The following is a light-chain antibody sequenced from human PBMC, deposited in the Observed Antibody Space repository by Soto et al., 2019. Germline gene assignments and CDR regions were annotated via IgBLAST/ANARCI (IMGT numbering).Light chain of an antibody. J-gene: IGKJ5*01. V-gene: IGKV3-15*01. CDR3: QQYNNWPPIT. CDR2: YAS. Sequence: EIMMTQSPATLSVSPGERASLSCRASQSVSNNLAWYQQKPGQAPRLLIYYASTRATGVPARFSGSGSGTEFTLTISSLQSEDFALYYCQQYNNWPPITFGQGTRLEIK. CDR1: QSVSNN.